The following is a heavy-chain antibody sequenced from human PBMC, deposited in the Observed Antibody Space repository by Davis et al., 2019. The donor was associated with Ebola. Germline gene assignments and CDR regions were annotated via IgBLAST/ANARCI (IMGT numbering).Heavy chain of an antibody. J-gene: IGHJ6*02. V-gene: IGHV3-73*01. CDR3: ARRSDYYDSSGYRGRYYYYGMDV. CDR1: GFTFSGSA. CDR2: IRSKANSYAT. Sequence: PGGSLRLSCAASGFTFSGSAMHWVRQASGKGLEWVGRIRSKANSYATAYAASVKGRFTISRDNAKNSLYLQMNSLRAEDTAVYYCARRSDYYDSSGYRGRYYYYGMDVWGQGTTVTVSS. D-gene: IGHD3-22*01.